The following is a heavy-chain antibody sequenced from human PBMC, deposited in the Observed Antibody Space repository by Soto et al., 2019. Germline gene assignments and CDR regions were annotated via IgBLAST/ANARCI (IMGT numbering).Heavy chain of an antibody. V-gene: IGHV3-23*01. J-gene: IGHJ6*02. CDR3: AKWRSSWTNYYYYYGMDV. CDR1: GFTFSTYG. Sequence: LRLSCSASGFTFSTYGMSWVRQAPGKGLEWVSAISGSGATTYHADSVKGRFTISRDNSRNTLYLQMNGLRAEDTALYHCAKWRSSWTNYYYYYGMDVWGQGTTVTVSS. CDR2: ISGSGATT. D-gene: IGHD6-13*01.